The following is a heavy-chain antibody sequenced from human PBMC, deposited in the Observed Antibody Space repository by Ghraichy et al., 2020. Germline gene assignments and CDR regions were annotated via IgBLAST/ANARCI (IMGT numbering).Heavy chain of an antibody. CDR1: GYTFTSYD. CDR3: SRRRASNRLLWFRGYGMDV. Sequence: ASVKVSCKASGYTFTSYDINWVRQATGQGLEWMGWINPNSGNTGYAQKFQGRVTMTRNTSINTAYMELSSLRSEDTAVYYCSRRRASNRLLWFRGYGMDVWGQGTTVTVSS. CDR2: INPNSGNT. V-gene: IGHV1-8*01. J-gene: IGHJ6*02. D-gene: IGHD3-10*01.